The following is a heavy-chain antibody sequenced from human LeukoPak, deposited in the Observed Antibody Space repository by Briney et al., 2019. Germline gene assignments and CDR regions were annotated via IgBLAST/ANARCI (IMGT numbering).Heavy chain of an antibody. J-gene: IGHJ5*02. D-gene: IGHD3-10*01. CDR3: ARHRITMVRGVKGWFDP. CDR1: GGSFSGYY. V-gene: IGHV4-34*01. Sequence: EASETLSLTCAVYGGSFSGYYWSWIRQPPGKGLEWIGEINHSGSTNYNPSLKSRVTISVDTSKNQFSLKLSSVTAADTAVYYCARHRITMVRGVKGWFDPWGQGTLVTVSS. CDR2: INHSGST.